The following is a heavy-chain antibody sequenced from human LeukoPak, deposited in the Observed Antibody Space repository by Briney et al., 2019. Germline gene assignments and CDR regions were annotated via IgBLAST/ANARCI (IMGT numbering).Heavy chain of an antibody. D-gene: IGHD4-17*01. CDR1: GFTFSSYA. CDR3: AKEGSLTTVTAGEFDY. Sequence: GGSLRLSCAASGFTFSSYAMSWVRQPPGEGLEWVSAISGSDGSTYYADSVKGRFTISRDNSKNTLYLQMNSLRAEDTAVYYCAKEGSLTTVTAGEFDYWGRGTLVTVSS. V-gene: IGHV3-23*01. J-gene: IGHJ4*02. CDR2: ISGSDGST.